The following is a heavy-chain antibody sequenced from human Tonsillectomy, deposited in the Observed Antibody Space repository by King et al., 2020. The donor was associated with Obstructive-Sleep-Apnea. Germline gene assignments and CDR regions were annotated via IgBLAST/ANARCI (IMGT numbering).Heavy chain of an antibody. J-gene: IGHJ4*02. V-gene: IGHV3-66*01. CDR1: GFTVSSNY. D-gene: IGHD6-19*01. CDR2: IYSGGST. CDR3: ARDVAVAARGY. Sequence: VQLVESGGGLVQPGGSLRLSCAVSGFTVSSNYMSWVRQAPGKGLEWVSVIYSGGSTYYADSVKGRFTISRDNSKNTLYLQMNSLRAEDTAMYYCARDVAVAARGYWGQGTLVTVSS.